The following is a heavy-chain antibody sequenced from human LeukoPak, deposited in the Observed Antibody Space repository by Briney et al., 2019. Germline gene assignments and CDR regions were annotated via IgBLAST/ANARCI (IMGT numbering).Heavy chain of an antibody. Sequence: SVKVSCKASGGTFSSYAISWVRQAPGQGLEWVGGIIPVFGTANYAQKFQGRVTITADESTSTAYMELSSLRSEDTAVYYCARAEGIAPEFDYWGQGTLVTVSS. V-gene: IGHV1-69*13. CDR2: IIPVFGTA. J-gene: IGHJ4*02. CDR3: ARAEGIAPEFDY. D-gene: IGHD6-13*01. CDR1: GGTFSSYA.